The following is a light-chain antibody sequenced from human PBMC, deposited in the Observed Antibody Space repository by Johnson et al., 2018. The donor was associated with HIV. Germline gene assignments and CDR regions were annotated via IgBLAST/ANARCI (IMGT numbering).Light chain of an antibody. CDR1: SSNIGNNF. J-gene: IGLJ1*01. CDR2: DTD. V-gene: IGLV1-51*01. CDR3: GTWDSSLSAGGYV. Sequence: QSVLTQPPSVSAAPGQKVTVSCSGSSSNIGNNFVSWYQQVPGTAPKLLIYDTDKRPSGIPDRFSGSKSGTSATLGISGLQTGDEADYYCGTWDSSLSAGGYVFGTGTKVTVL.